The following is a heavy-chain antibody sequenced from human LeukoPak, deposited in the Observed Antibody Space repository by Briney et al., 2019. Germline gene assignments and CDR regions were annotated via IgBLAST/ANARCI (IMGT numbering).Heavy chain of an antibody. V-gene: IGHV4-4*09. CDR2: IYTSGST. CDR3: ASSNGEYSSSRYFDY. D-gene: IGHD6-6*01. Sequence: PSETLSLTCTVSGGSISSCYWSWIRQPPGKGLEWIGYIYTSGSTNYNPSLKSRVTISVDTSKNQFSLKLSSVTAADTAVYYCASSNGEYSSSRYFDYWGQGTLVTVSS. CDR1: GGSISSCY. J-gene: IGHJ4*02.